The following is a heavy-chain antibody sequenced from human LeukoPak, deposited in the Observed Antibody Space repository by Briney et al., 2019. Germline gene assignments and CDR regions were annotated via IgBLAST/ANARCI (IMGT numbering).Heavy chain of an antibody. CDR1: GGSITGGGYY. V-gene: IGHV4-61*02. Sequence: SETLSLTCTVSGGSITGGGYYWSWIRQPAGKGLEYIGRIYTSGSNNFNPSLKSRVTISRDTSRNQFFLQLTSLTVADTAIYYCARAAPGFPAGFDSWGQGLLVTVSS. J-gene: IGHJ4*02. D-gene: IGHD6-25*01. CDR3: ARAAPGFPAGFDS. CDR2: IYTSGSN.